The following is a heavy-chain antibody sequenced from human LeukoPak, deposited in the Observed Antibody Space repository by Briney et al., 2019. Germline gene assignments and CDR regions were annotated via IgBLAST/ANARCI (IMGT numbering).Heavy chain of an antibody. D-gene: IGHD2-15*01. V-gene: IGHV1-18*01. Sequence: ASVKVSCKASGYTFTSYGISWVRQAPGQGLEWMGWISAYNGNTNYAQKLQGRVTITADESTSTAYMELSSLRSEDTAVYYCARDPGDCSGGSCYSGPENWFDPWGQGTLVTVSS. CDR1: GYTFTSYG. CDR2: ISAYNGNT. CDR3: ARDPGDCSGGSCYSGPENWFDP. J-gene: IGHJ5*02.